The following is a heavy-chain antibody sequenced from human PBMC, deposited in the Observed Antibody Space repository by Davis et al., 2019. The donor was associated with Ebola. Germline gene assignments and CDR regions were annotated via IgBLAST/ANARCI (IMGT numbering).Heavy chain of an antibody. CDR2: IYSGGST. CDR3: ARSIVGATLYFDY. CDR1: GFTVSSNY. Sequence: GESLKISCAASGFTVSSNYMSWVRQAPGKGLEWVSVIYSGGSTYYADSVKGRFTISRDNSKNTLYLQMNSLRAEDTAVYYCARSIVGATLYFDYWGQGTLVTVSS. V-gene: IGHV3-53*01. J-gene: IGHJ4*02. D-gene: IGHD1-26*01.